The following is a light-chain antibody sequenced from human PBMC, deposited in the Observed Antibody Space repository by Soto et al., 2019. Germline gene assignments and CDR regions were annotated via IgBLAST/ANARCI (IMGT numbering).Light chain of an antibody. V-gene: IGKV3-11*01. J-gene: IGKJ5*01. CDR3: QQRNIWPPVT. CDR1: QTVSSSF. Sequence: IVLPLSPGTLSLAPGERATLSCRASQTVSSSFLAWYQQKPGQAPRLLIYGAFNRATGIPARFSGSGSGTDFTLTISSLEPEDFAVYYCQQRNIWPPVTFGQGTRLEI. CDR2: GAF.